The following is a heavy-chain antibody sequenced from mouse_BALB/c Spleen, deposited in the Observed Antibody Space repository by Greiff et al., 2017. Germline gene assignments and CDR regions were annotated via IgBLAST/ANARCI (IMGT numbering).Heavy chain of an antibody. Sequence: QVTLKVSGPGILQPSQTLSLTCSFSGFSLSTSGMGVGWIRQPSGKGLEWLAHIWWDDDKRYNPALKSRLTISKDTSSNQVFLKIASVDTADTATYYCARIPSMITTRVYYAMDYWGQGTSVTVSS. CDR1: GFSLSTSGMG. CDR2: IWWDDDK. CDR3: ARIPSMITTRVYYAMDY. V-gene: IGHV8-8*01. D-gene: IGHD2-4*01. J-gene: IGHJ4*01.